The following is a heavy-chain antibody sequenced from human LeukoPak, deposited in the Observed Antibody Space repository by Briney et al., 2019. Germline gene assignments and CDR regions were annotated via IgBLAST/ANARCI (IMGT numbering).Heavy chain of an antibody. CDR2: IYTSGST. J-gene: IGHJ3*02. V-gene: IGHV4-61*02. CDR3: AREVQYQYCSGGSCYDDAFDI. CDR1: GGSISSGSYY. Sequence: PSQTLSLTCTVSGGSISSGSYYWSWIRQPTGKGLEWIGRIYTSGSTNYNPSLKSRVTISVDTSKNQFSLKLSSVTAADTAVYYCAREVQYQYCSGGSCYDDAFDIWGQGTMVTVSS. D-gene: IGHD2-15*01.